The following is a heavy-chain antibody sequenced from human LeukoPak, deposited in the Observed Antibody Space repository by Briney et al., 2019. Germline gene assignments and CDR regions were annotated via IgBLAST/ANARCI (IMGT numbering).Heavy chain of an antibody. V-gene: IGHV4-59*01. CDR2: IYYSGST. D-gene: IGHD5-24*01. J-gene: IGHJ5*02. CDR1: GGSISSYY. Sequence: SETLSLTCTVSGGSISSYYWSWIRQPPGKGLEWIGYIYYSGSTNYNPSLKSRVTISVDTSKNQFSLKLSSVTAADTAVYYCARLNMATITGSIWFDPWGQGTLVTVSS. CDR3: ARLNMATITGSIWFDP.